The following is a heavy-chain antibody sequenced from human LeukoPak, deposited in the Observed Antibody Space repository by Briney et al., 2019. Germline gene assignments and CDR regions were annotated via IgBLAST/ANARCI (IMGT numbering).Heavy chain of an antibody. CDR3: AMEGRVGATGFDY. V-gene: IGHV3-23*01. Sequence: QSGGSLRLSCAASGFTFSSYAMSWVRQAPGKGMEWVSAISGSGGSTYYADSVKGRFTISRDNSKNTLYLQMNSLRAEDTAVYYCAMEGRVGATGFDYWGQGTLVTVSS. J-gene: IGHJ4*02. D-gene: IGHD1-26*01. CDR1: GFTFSSYA. CDR2: ISGSGGST.